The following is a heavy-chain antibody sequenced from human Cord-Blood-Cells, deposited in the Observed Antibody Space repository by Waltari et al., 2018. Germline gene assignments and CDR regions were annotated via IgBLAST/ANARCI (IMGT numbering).Heavy chain of an antibody. CDR3: ARASEGIVGAFDY. CDR2: IYYSGST. J-gene: IGHJ4*02. Sequence: QVQLQESGPGLVKPSETLSLTFTVSGASISSYYWSWLRQPPGKGLEWIGYIYYSGSTNYNPSLKSRVTISVDTSKNQFSLKLSSVTAADTAVYYCARASEGIVGAFDYWGQGTLVTVSS. D-gene: IGHD1-26*01. CDR1: GASISSYY. V-gene: IGHV4-59*01.